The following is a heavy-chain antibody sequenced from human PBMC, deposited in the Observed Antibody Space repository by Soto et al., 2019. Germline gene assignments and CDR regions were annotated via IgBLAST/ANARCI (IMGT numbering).Heavy chain of an antibody. CDR3: ARGGYDTDGMDV. CDR1: GFTFSSYE. CDR2: ISSSGSPI. V-gene: IGHV3-48*03. J-gene: IGHJ6*02. D-gene: IGHD5-12*01. Sequence: GGSLRLSCAASGFTFSSYEMNWVRQAPGKGLEWVLYISSSGSPIYYAHSVKGRYTISRDNAKNSLYLHMNSLRAEDTPVYYCARGGYDTDGMDVWAPGTTETVSS.